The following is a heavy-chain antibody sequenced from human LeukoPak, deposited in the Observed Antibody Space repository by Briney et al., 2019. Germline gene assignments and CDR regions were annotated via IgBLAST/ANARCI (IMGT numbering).Heavy chain of an antibody. CDR2: IYPNGLT. V-gene: IGHV4-59*12. Sequence: SETLSLTCTVSSGSMTDACWSWFRQAPGKGLEWLGFIYPNGLTEYSPPLRSRVSFSVATSKREATVRLSSVTASDTAVYYCTREGYARSGYFLDFWGQGTLVTVSS. CDR3: TREGYARSGYFLDF. J-gene: IGHJ4*02. D-gene: IGHD3-22*01. CDR1: SGSMTDAC.